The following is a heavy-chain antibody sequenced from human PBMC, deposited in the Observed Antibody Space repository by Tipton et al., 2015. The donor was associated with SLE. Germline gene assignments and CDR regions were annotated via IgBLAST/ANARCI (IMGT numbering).Heavy chain of an antibody. V-gene: IGHV4-39*07. CDR1: GGSISSSSYY. CDR3: ARGRFGSGY. Sequence: TLSLTCTVSGGSISSSSYYWGWIRQPPGKGLEWIGSIYYSGSTYYNPSLKSRVTISVDTSKNQFSLKLSSVTAADTAVYYCARGRFGSGYWGQGILVTVSS. CDR2: IYYSGST. J-gene: IGHJ4*02. D-gene: IGHD3-10*01.